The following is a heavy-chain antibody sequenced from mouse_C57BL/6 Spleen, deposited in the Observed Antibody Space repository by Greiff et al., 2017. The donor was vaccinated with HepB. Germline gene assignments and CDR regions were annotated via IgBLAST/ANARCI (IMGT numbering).Heavy chain of an antibody. D-gene: IGHD2-4*01. CDR2: IYPGDGDT. Sequence: QVQLKQSGPELVKPGASVKISCKASGYAFSSSWMNWVKQRPGKGLEWIGRIYPGDGDTNYNGKFKGKATLTADKSSSTAYMQLSSLKSEDSAVYFCARGGDYDGGGFAYWGQGTLVTVSA. CDR1: GYAFSSSW. J-gene: IGHJ3*01. CDR3: ARGGDYDGGGFAY. V-gene: IGHV1-82*01.